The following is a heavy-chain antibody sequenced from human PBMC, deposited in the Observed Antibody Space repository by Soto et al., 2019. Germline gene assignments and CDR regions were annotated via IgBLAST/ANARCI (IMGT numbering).Heavy chain of an antibody. V-gene: IGHV4-59*08. CDR1: GGSISNYY. CDR2: IYSSGST. CDR3: ARHHLGVALNWFDP. D-gene: IGHD3-3*01. Sequence: SETLSLTCTVSGGSISNYYWSWIRQPPGKGLEWIGYIYSSGSTNYNPSLKSRVTISVDTSKNQFSLKLSSVTAADTAVYYCARHHLGVALNWFDPWGQGTQVTVSS. J-gene: IGHJ5*02.